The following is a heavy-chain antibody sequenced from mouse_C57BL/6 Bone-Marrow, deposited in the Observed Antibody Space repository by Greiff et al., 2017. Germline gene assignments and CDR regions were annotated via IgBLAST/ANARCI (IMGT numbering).Heavy chain of an antibody. Sequence: QVQLQQSGPGLVQPSQSLSITCTVSGFSLTSYGVHWVRQPPGKGLEWLGVIWSGGSTDYNAAFISRLSISKDNSKSQVFFKMNGLQADDTAIYYGAAHLLGDFDVWGTGTTVTVSS. V-gene: IGHV2-4*01. J-gene: IGHJ1*03. CDR1: GFSLTSYG. CDR2: IWSGGST. CDR3: AAHLLGDFDV. D-gene: IGHD2-1*01.